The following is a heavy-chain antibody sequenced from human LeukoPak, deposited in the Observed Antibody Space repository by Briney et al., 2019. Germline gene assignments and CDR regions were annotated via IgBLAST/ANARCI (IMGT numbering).Heavy chain of an antibody. CDR2: IYTSGST. V-gene: IGHV4-61*02. CDR3: ARDRGYDFWSGYYRNWFDP. Sequence: PSETLSFTCTVSGGSISSGSYYWSWIRQPAGKGLEWIGRIYTSGSTNYNPSLKSRVTISVDTSKNQFSLKLSSVTAADTAVYYCARDRGYDFWSGYYRNWFDPWGQGTLVTVSS. CDR1: GGSISSGSYY. D-gene: IGHD3-3*01. J-gene: IGHJ5*02.